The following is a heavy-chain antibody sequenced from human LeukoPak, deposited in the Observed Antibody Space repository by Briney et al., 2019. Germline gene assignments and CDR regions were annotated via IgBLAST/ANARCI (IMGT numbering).Heavy chain of an antibody. Sequence: GGSLRLSCAAPGFTFSNYGIHWVRQAPGKGLEWVAFIRYDGNDKNYADSVKGRFTISRDNSRNTLYLQMNSLRAEDTAVYYCAGGQGWHFDLWGLGTLITVSS. D-gene: IGHD2-15*01. J-gene: IGHJ2*01. V-gene: IGHV3-30*02. CDR1: GFTFSNYG. CDR3: AGGQGWHFDL. CDR2: IRYDGNDK.